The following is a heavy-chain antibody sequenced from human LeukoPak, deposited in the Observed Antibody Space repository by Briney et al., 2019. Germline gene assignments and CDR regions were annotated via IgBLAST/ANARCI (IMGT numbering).Heavy chain of an antibody. V-gene: IGHV3-21*01. J-gene: IGHJ4*02. CDR2: ISSSSSYI. Sequence: KPGGSLRLSCAASGFTFSSYSMNWVRQAPGKGLEWVSSISSSSSYIYYADSVKGRFTISRDNAKNSLYLQMNSLRAEDTAVYYCARESGPDFWSGYRYYFDYWGQGTLVTVSS. CDR1: GFTFSSYS. D-gene: IGHD3-3*01. CDR3: ARESGPDFWSGYRYYFDY.